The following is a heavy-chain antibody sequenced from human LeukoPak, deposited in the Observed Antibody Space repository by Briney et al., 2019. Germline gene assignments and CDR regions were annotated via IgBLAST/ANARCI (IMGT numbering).Heavy chain of an antibody. J-gene: IGHJ3*02. CDR3: AKDPKFYDYPRAFDI. D-gene: IGHD3-16*01. V-gene: IGHV3-23*01. Sequence: GGSLRLSCAASGFTFSSYAMSWVRQAPGKGLEWVSAISGSGGRTYYADSVRGRFTISRDNSKNTLFLQMNSLRAEDTAVYYCAKDPKFYDYPRAFDIWGQGTMVTVSS. CDR2: ISGSGGRT. CDR1: GFTFSSYA.